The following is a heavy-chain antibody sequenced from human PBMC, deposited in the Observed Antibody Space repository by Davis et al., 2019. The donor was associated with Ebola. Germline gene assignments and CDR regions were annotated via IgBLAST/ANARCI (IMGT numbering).Heavy chain of an antibody. J-gene: IGHJ6*02. CDR3: ARAPMWELQGHYYYYGMDV. D-gene: IGHD1-26*01. CDR2: ISSSGSTI. V-gene: IGHV3-11*01. Sequence: PGGSLRLSCAASGFTFSDYYVSWIRQAPGKGLEWVSYISSSGSTIYYADSVKGRFTISRDNAKNSLYLQMNSLRAEDTAVYYCARAPMWELQGHYYYYGMDVWGQGTTVTVSS. CDR1: GFTFSDYY.